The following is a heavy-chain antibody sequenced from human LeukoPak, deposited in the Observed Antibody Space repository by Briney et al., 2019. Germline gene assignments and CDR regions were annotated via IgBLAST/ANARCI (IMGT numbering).Heavy chain of an antibody. CDR1: GGSISSYY. CDR2: IYYSGST. CDR3: ARGVGWFGEF. Sequence: SETLSLTCTVSGGSISSYYWSWIRQPPGKGLGWIGYIYYSGSTNYNPSLKSRVTISVDTSKNQFSLKLSSVTAADTAVYYCARGVGWFGEFWGQGTLVTVSS. J-gene: IGHJ4*02. D-gene: IGHD3-10*01. V-gene: IGHV4-59*08.